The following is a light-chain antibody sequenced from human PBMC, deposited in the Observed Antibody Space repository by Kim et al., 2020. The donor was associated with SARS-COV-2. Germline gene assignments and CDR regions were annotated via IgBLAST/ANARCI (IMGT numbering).Light chain of an antibody. V-gene: IGLV1-51*01. CDR2: DNN. CDR1: SSSIGYNY. Sequence: GQKVTISCSGSSSSIGYNYVSWYQQLPGTAPKLLIYDNNKRPSGIPDRFSGSKSGTSATLGITGLQTGDEADYYCGTWDSSLSAGVFGGGTQLTVL. J-gene: IGLJ7*01. CDR3: GTWDSSLSAGV.